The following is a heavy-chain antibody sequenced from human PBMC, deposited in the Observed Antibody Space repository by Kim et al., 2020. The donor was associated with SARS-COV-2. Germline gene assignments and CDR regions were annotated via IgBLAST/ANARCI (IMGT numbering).Heavy chain of an antibody. Sequence: GGSLRLSCAASGFTFSSYWMSWVRQAPGKGLEWVANIKQDGSEKYYVDSVKGRFTISRDNAKNSLYLQMNSLRAEDTAVYYCARQYRVSMLRGGVGAFDIWGQGTMVTVSS. CDR2: IKQDGSEK. D-gene: IGHD3-10*01. J-gene: IGHJ3*02. V-gene: IGHV3-7*01. CDR1: GFTFSSYW. CDR3: ARQYRVSMLRGGVGAFDI.